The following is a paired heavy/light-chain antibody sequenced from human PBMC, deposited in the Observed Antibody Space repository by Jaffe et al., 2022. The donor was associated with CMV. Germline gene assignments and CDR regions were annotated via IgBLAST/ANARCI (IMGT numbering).Light chain of an antibody. Sequence: QSVLTQPPSVSAAPGQKVTISCSGSSSNIGNNYVSWYQQLPGTAPKLLIYENNKRPSGIPDRFSGSKSGTSATLGITGLQTGDEADYYCGTWDSSLSVWVFGGGTKLTVL. CDR3: GTWDSSLSVWV. J-gene: IGLJ3*02. V-gene: IGLV1-51*02. CDR2: ENN. CDR1: SSNIGNNY.
Heavy chain of an antibody. CDR2: IWYDGSNK. Sequence: QVQLVESGGGVVQPGRSLRLSCAASGFTFSSYGMHWVRQAPGKGLEWVAVIWYDGSNKYYADSVKGRFTISRDNSKNTLYLQMNSLRAEDTAVYYCAREMGYYGSGSSYYYYYMDVWGKGTTVTVSS. J-gene: IGHJ6*03. D-gene: IGHD3-10*01. V-gene: IGHV3-33*08. CDR1: GFTFSSYG. CDR3: AREMGYYGSGSSYYYYYMDV.